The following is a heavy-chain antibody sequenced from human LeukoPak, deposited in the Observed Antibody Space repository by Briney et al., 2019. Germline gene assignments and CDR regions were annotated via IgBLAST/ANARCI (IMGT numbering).Heavy chain of an antibody. J-gene: IGHJ5*01. CDR3: ARHWTADYAWGRVNWLDS. CDR1: GGSISGGY. CDR2: MFYSGTT. Sequence: SETLSLTCTVSGGSISGGYWSWIRQPPGRGLELIAIMFYSGTTYYNPSLERRVTMSVERSKNQFSLKLNSVTVAGTAVYHCARHWTADYAWGRVNWLDSWGQGTLVTVSS. V-gene: IGHV4-59*04. D-gene: IGHD3-10*01.